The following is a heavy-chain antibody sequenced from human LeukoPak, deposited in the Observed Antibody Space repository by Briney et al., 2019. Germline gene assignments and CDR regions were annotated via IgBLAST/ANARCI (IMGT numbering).Heavy chain of an antibody. Sequence: GGSLRLSCAASGFTFSSYSMNRVRQAPGKGLEWVSSISSGSSFIYYADSVKGRFTISRDNAKNSLYLQMNSLRAEDTAVYYCARDSGSPQDAFDIWGQGTMVTVSS. D-gene: IGHD6-13*01. CDR3: ARDSGSPQDAFDI. CDR2: ISSGSSFI. J-gene: IGHJ3*02. CDR1: GFTFSSYS. V-gene: IGHV3-21*01.